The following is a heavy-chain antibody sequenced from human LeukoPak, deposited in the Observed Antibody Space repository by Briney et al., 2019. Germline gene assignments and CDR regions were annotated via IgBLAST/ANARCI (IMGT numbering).Heavy chain of an antibody. CDR1: GGSISSYY. V-gene: IGHV4-59*01. D-gene: IGHD3-3*01. CDR2: IYYSGST. J-gene: IGHJ4*02. CDR3: ARDRLSGVVTD. Sequence: SETLSLTCTVSGGSISSYYWSWIRQPPGKRLEWIGYIYYSGSTNYNPSLKSRVTISVDTSKNQFSLKLRSVTAADTAVYYCARDRLSGVVTDWGQGTLVTVSS.